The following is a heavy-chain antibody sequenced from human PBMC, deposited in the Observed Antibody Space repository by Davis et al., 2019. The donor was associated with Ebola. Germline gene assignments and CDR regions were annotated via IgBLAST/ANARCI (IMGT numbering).Heavy chain of an antibody. CDR1: AFSFSNYA. V-gene: IGHV3-23*01. CDR3: ATRGLSSGWPDY. Sequence: GGSLRLSCAASAFSFSNYAVTWVRQAPGEGLEWVSTIGTSGNTHYADSVKGRFTISRDNSKNTLYLQMHSLRAEDTAIYYCATRGLSSGWPDYWGQGALVIVSS. CDR2: IGTSGNT. D-gene: IGHD6-19*01. J-gene: IGHJ4*02.